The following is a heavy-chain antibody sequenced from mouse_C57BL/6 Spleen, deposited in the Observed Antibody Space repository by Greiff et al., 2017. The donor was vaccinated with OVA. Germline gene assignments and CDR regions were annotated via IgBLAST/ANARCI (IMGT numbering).Heavy chain of an antibody. CDR3: APAYYSNFYAIDY. V-gene: IGHV14-3*01. CDR1: GFNIKNTY. J-gene: IGHJ4*01. Sequence: EVQLQQSVAELVRPGASVKLSCTASGFNIKNTYMHWVKQRPEQGLEWIGRIDPANGNTKYAPKFQGKATITADTSSNTAYLQRSSLTSEDTAIYYCAPAYYSNFYAIDYWGQGTSVTVSS. CDR2: IDPANGNT. D-gene: IGHD2-5*01.